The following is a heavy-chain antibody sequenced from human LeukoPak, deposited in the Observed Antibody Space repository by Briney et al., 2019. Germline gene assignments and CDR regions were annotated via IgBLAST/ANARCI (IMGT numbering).Heavy chain of an antibody. Sequence: QPGGSLRLSCTASGFTFSNFWMGWVRQAPGKGLEWVSAISGSGGSTYYADSVKGRFTISRDNSKNTLYLQMNSLRAEDTAVYYCAKLYSSSWYGYFDYWGQGTLVTVSS. CDR2: ISGSGGST. J-gene: IGHJ4*02. V-gene: IGHV3-23*01. CDR1: GFTFSNFW. CDR3: AKLYSSSWYGYFDY. D-gene: IGHD6-13*01.